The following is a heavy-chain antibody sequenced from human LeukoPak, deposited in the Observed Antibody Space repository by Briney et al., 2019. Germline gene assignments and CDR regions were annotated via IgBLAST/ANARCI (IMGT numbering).Heavy chain of an antibody. J-gene: IGHJ4*02. V-gene: IGHV3-53*01. CDR2: IYSGGST. CDR3: GRDLGGRSGY. Sequence: GGSLRLSCAASGLTVSSNYMSWVRQAPGKGLEWVSVIYSGGSTNYADSVKGRFSISRDNAKNTLYLQMNSLRAEDTAVYYCGRDLGGRSGYWGQGTLVTVSS. D-gene: IGHD1-26*01. CDR1: GLTVSSNY.